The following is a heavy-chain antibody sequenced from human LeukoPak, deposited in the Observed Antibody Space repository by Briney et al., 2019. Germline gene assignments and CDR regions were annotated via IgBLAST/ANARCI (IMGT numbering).Heavy chain of an antibody. Sequence: ASETLSLTCAVYGESFSGYFWSWIRQPPGKGLEWIGEINHSGSTNYNPSLKSRVTISVDTSKNQFFLKLTSVTAADTAVYYCARGVGGSWYLGDLDYWGQGTLVTVSS. CDR1: GESFSGYF. CDR2: INHSGST. V-gene: IGHV4-34*01. CDR3: ARGVGGSWYLGDLDY. J-gene: IGHJ4*02. D-gene: IGHD6-13*01.